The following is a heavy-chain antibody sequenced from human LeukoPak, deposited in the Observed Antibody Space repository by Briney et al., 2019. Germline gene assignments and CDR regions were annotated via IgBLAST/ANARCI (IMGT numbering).Heavy chain of an antibody. J-gene: IGHJ4*02. D-gene: IGHD6-13*01. CDR2: IYYSGST. CDR1: GGSISSYY. V-gene: IGHV4-59*08. CDR3: ARGYQPGIAAAGYY. Sequence: PSETLSLTCTVSGGSISSYYWSWIRQPPGKGLEWIGYIYYSGSTNYNPSLKSRVTMSVDTSNNQFSLKLSSVTAADTAVYYCARGYQPGIAAAGYYWGQGTLVTVSS.